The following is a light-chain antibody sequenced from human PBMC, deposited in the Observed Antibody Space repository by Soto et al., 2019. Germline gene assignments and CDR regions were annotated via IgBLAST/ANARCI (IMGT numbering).Light chain of an antibody. CDR1: QSVSYW. CDR3: HQYYSYPYT. J-gene: IGKJ2*01. V-gene: IGKV1-5*03. CDR2: RAS. Sequence: DVQMTQSPSILSASVGDRVTITCRASQSVSYWLAWYQQKPGKAPKLLIYRASSLESGVPSWFSGTGSGTDFTLTISSLQPDDFATYYCHQYYSYPYTFGQGTKLEIK.